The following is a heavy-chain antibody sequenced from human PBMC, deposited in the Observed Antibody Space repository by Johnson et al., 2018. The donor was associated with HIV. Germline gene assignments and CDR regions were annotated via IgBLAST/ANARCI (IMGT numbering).Heavy chain of an antibody. D-gene: IGHD3-22*01. CDR3: ASYGVSSGDYEEHDAFDI. CDR2: ISSSGSTI. CDR1: GFTFSDYY. V-gene: IGHV3-11*04. Sequence: QVQLVESGGGLVKPGGSLRLSCAASGFTFSDYYMSWIRQAPGQGLEWVSYISSSGSTIYYADSVKGRFTISRDNAKNSLYLQMNSLRAEDTAVYYCASYGVSSGDYEEHDAFDIWGQGTMVTVSS. J-gene: IGHJ3*02.